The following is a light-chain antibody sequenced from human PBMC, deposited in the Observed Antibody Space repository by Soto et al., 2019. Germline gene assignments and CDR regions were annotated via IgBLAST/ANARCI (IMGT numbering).Light chain of an antibody. J-gene: IGKJ1*01. V-gene: IGKV1-5*03. CDR1: ETISSW. CDR3: QHYNSYSEA. Sequence: DIQMTKTPSTLSASVGDRGTITCRASETISSWLAGYKYKQGKARKLLIYKASTLKSGVPSRFSGSGSGTEFTLTISSLQPDDFATYYRQHYNSYSEAFGQGTKADI. CDR2: KAS.